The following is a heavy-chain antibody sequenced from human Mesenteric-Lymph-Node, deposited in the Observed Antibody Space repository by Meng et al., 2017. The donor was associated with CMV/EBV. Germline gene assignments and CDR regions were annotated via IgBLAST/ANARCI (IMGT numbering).Heavy chain of an antibody. Sequence: SGGSVRNGDHPWSWVGQPPGRGQELLGYIFYTGSTYYHPSLKGRVTMSMDRSKNQFSLKLTSVTAADTAVYYCANDYGSGSYRFDYWGQGTLVTVSS. CDR3: ANDYGSGSYRFDY. J-gene: IGHJ4*02. CDR2: IFYTGST. V-gene: IGHV4-30-2*01. D-gene: IGHD3-10*01. CDR1: GGSVRNGDHP.